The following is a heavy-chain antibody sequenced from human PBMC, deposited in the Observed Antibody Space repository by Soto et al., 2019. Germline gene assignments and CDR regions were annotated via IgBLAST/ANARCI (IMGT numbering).Heavy chain of an antibody. V-gene: IGHV1-2*04. D-gene: IGHD6-19*01. Sequence: ASVKVSCKASGYTFTGYYMHWVRQAPGQGLEWMGWINPNSGGTNYAQKFQGWVTMTRDTSISTAYMELSRLRSDDTAVYYCARDTLVAVAGPLYYFDYWGQGTLVTVS. CDR1: GYTFTGYY. J-gene: IGHJ4*02. CDR3: ARDTLVAVAGPLYYFDY. CDR2: INPNSGGT.